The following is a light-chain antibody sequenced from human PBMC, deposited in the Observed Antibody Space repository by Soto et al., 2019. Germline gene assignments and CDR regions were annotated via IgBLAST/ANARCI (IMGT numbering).Light chain of an antibody. CDR2: KGT. V-gene: IGLV2-23*01. CDR3: CSSAPESTYV. Sequence: QSVLSQPASVSGSPGQSITISCSGTSSDIGAYNSVSWYQQHPHKAPQVIIYKGTQRPSGVSHRFSGSTSGNAASLTISGLQADGEADYFCCSSAPESTYVCGSGTKVTVL. CDR1: SSDIGAYNS. J-gene: IGLJ1*01.